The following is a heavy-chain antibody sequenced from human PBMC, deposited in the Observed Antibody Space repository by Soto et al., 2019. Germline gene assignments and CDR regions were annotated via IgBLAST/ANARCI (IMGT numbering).Heavy chain of an antibody. CDR2: IIPILGIA. V-gene: IGHV1-69*02. Sequence: QVQLVQSGAEVKKPGSSVKVSCKASGGTFSSYTISWVRQAPGQGLEWMGRIIPILGIANYAQKFQGRVTMTADKSTRTGYMELSSLRSEDTAVYYWARGGGGYGMDVWGQGTTVTVSS. CDR1: GGTFSSYT. D-gene: IGHD3-16*01. J-gene: IGHJ6*02. CDR3: ARGGGGYGMDV.